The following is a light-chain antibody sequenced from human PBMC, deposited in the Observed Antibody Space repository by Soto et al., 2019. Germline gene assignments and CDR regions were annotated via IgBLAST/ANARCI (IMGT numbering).Light chain of an antibody. CDR3: QQYGNSRT. CDR2: DES. CDR1: QTVRNNY. J-gene: IGKJ1*01. Sequence: EFVLTQSPGTLSLSPGERATLSCRASQTVRNNYLAWYQQKPGQAPRLLIYDESSRATGIPDRFSGSGSGTDFTLTISRLEPEDFAVYYCQQYGNSRTFGQGTKVDIK. V-gene: IGKV3-20*01.